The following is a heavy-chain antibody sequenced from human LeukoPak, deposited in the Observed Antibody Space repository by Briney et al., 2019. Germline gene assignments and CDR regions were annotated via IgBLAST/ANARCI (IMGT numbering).Heavy chain of an antibody. J-gene: IGHJ5*02. CDR1: GGTFSSYA. D-gene: IGHD3-10*01. CDR2: IIPIFGTA. V-gene: IGHV1-69*01. CDR3: AREGRKGGSGSYYRDLVT. Sequence: SVKVSCKASGGTFSSYAISWVRQAPGQGLEWMGGIIPIFGTANYAQKFQGRVTITADESTSTAYAELSSLRSEDTAVYYCAREGRKGGSGSYYRDLVTWGQGTLVTVSS.